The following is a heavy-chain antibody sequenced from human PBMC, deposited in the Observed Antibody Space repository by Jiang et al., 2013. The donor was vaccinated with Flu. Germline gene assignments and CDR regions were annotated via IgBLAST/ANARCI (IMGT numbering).Heavy chain of an antibody. CDR2: IYYSGST. D-gene: IGHD3-22*01. Sequence: GKGLEWIGYIYYSGSTYYNPSLKSRVTISVDTSKNQXSLKLSSVTAADTAVYYCARGPLYYDSSGYHNWFDPWGQGTLVTVSS. J-gene: IGHJ5*02. V-gene: IGHV4-31*02. CDR3: ARGPLYYDSSGYHNWFDP.